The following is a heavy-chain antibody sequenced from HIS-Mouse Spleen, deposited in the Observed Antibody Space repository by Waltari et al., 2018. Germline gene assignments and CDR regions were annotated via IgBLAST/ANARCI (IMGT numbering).Heavy chain of an antibody. D-gene: IGHD6-13*01. CDR3: AREIPYSSSWYDWYFDL. J-gene: IGHJ2*01. CDR2: IYYSGST. V-gene: IGHV4-39*07. CDR1: GGSISSSSHY. Sequence: QLQLQESGPGLVKPSETLSLTCTVSGGSISSSSHYRGWIRQPPGKGLEWIGGIYYSGSTYYNPSLKSRVTISVDTSKNQFSLKLSSVTAADTAVYYCAREIPYSSSWYDWYFDLWGRGTLVTVSS.